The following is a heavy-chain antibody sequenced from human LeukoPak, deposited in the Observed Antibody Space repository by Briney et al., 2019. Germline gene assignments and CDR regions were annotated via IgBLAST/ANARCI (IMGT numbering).Heavy chain of an antibody. Sequence: PSETLSLTCTVAGVSISDFHWSWLRQSPEKGLEWVGWITNSGDANYNPSLERRLAMSAETTKSQLSLRVTSVTDADTAVYYCARHVEHAAYFHHWGQGILVTVSS. CDR1: GVSISDFH. CDR3: ARHVEHAAYFHH. V-gene: IGHV4-59*08. D-gene: IGHD1/OR15-1a*01. J-gene: IGHJ4*02. CDR2: ITNSGDA.